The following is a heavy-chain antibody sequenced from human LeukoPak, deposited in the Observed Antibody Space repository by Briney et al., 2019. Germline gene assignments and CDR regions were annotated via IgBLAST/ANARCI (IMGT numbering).Heavy chain of an antibody. J-gene: IGHJ5*02. CDR3: AKGIAAAVRKNWFDP. CDR1: GFTFSNYG. V-gene: IGHV3-30*02. CDR2: ILYDGSNK. Sequence: GGSLRLSCAASGFTFSNYGMHWVRQAPGKGLEWVAFILYDGSNKYYADSVKGRFTISRDNSKNTLYLQINSLRTDDTAVYYCAKGIAAAVRKNWFDPWGQGTLVTVPS. D-gene: IGHD6-13*01.